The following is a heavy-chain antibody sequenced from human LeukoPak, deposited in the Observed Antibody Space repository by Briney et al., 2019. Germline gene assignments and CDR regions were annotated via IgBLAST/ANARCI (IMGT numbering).Heavy chain of an antibody. D-gene: IGHD3-16*01. CDR2: IESKTDGGAT. CDR3: TTLGVDLNPDS. V-gene: IGHV3-15*04. CDR1: GFTFSNDW. Sequence: AGGSLRVSCTGSGFTFSNDWMSWVRQAPGKGLEWVGRIESKTDGGATDYAAPVKGRFTISRDDSKNTLYLQMDSLKTEDTALYYCTTLGVDLNPDSWGQGTLVTVSS. J-gene: IGHJ4*02.